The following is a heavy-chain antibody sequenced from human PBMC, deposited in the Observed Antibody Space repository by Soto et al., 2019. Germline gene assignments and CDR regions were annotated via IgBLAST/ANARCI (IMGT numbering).Heavy chain of an antibody. J-gene: IGHJ5*02. Sequence: GGSLRLSCAASGFTFSSYAMSWVRQAPGKGLEWVSAISGSSGSTYYADTVKGRFTISRDNSKNTLYLQMNSLKTEDTAAYYCTFGWFDPWGQGTLVTVSS. D-gene: IGHD3-10*01. CDR2: ISGSSGST. V-gene: IGHV3-23*01. CDR1: GFTFSSYA. CDR3: TFGWFDP.